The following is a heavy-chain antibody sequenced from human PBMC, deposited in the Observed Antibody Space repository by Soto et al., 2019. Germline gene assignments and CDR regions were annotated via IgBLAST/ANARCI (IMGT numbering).Heavy chain of an antibody. Sequence: LSLTCGFYGLSFICYYWSWIRQPPGKWLEWIGEINHSGSTNYNQSLKSRVAISVDTSKNQFFLKLSSVTAADTAGYYCARGPTKPLRFLERRRFDYWGQGTLVTVSS. CDR1: GLSFICYY. CDR2: INHSGST. V-gene: IGHV4-34*01. CDR3: ARGPTKPLRFLERRRFDY. J-gene: IGHJ4*02. D-gene: IGHD3-3*01.